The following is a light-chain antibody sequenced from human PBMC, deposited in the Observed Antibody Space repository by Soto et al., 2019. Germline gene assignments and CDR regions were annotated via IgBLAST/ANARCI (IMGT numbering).Light chain of an antibody. CDR2: SNN. Sequence: QSVLTQPPSVSGTPGQRVSISCSGSSSNIGSNFVYWYRQLPGAAPKLLMYSNNQRPSGVPDRFSGSKSGTSASLAISGPRSEDEADYYCASWDDSLSGVLFGGGTQLTVL. V-gene: IGLV1-47*02. CDR1: SSNIGSNF. J-gene: IGLJ2*01. CDR3: ASWDDSLSGVL.